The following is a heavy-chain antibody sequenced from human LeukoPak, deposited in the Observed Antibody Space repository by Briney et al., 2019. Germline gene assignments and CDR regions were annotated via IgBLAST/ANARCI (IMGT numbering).Heavy chain of an antibody. CDR2: IYPGDSDT. Sequence: GESLKISCKGSGYRFTSYWIGWVRRMPGKGLEWMGIIYPGDSDTRYSPSFQGQVTISADKSISTAYLQWSSLKASDTAMYYCASSPIAVATYFDYWGQGTLVTVSS. D-gene: IGHD6-19*01. CDR1: GYRFTSYW. V-gene: IGHV5-51*01. CDR3: ASSPIAVATYFDY. J-gene: IGHJ4*02.